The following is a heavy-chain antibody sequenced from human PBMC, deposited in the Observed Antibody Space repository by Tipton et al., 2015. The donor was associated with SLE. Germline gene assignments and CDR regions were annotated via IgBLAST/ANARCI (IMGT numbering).Heavy chain of an antibody. CDR1: GSSFTASY. Sequence: QVQLVQSGSEVKKPGASVKVSCKTSGSSFTASYIHWVRRAPGHGLEWMGWINPNSGDTEYAQRFQGRVTMTRDTSTSTAYMELRRLTSDDTAMYFCARDGDLYCSPITCYPNDWGQGTRVTVSS. CDR3: ARDGDLYCSPITCYPND. V-gene: IGHV1-2*02. CDR2: INPNSGDT. D-gene: IGHD2-15*01. J-gene: IGHJ4*02.